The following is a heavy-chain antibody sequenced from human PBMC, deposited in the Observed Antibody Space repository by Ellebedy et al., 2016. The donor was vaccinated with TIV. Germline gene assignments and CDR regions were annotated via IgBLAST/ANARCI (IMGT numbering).Heavy chain of an antibody. CDR1: GFSLTPYGVA. D-gene: IGHD1-14*01. CDR3: AHSLTRNNNDFASRAFDI. CDR2: IYWDGDK. J-gene: IGHJ3*02. V-gene: IGHV2-5*02. Sequence: SGPTLVKPSQTLTLTCSFSGFSLTPYGVAVGWIRQPPGKALEWLAVIYWDGDKRYRPSLRNRLTITKDTSTDQVVLTMTNMDPMDTATFFCAHSLTRNNNDFASRAFDIWGQGTMVTVSS.